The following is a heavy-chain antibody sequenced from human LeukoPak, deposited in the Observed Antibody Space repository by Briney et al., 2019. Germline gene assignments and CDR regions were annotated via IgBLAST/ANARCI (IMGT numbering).Heavy chain of an antibody. CDR1: GFTFSSYS. Sequence: GGSLRLSCAASGFTFSSYSMNWVRQAPGKGLEWVSSISSSSSYIYYADSVKGRFTISRDNAKNSLYLQMNSLRAEDTAVYYCASPPLHGGAYYYDSSGYTGFDYWGQGTLVTVSS. V-gene: IGHV3-21*01. J-gene: IGHJ4*02. CDR3: ASPPLHGGAYYYDSSGYTGFDY. D-gene: IGHD3-22*01. CDR2: ISSSSSYI.